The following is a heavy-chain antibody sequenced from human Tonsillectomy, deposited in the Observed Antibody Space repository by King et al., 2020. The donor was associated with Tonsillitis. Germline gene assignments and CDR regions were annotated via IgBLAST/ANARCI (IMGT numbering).Heavy chain of an antibody. J-gene: IGHJ4*02. CDR2: ISPNNGNT. Sequence: VQLVESGAEVKKPGASVKVSCKASGYTFTTYGISWVRQAPGQGLEWMGWISPNNGNTNYAQKVQGRVTLTAETSSTTVYMELRSLRSDDTALYYCARTFFGSTDYLDYWGQGSLVTVSS. V-gene: IGHV1-18*01. D-gene: IGHD3-3*01. CDR1: GYTFTTYG. CDR3: ARTFFGSTDYLDY.